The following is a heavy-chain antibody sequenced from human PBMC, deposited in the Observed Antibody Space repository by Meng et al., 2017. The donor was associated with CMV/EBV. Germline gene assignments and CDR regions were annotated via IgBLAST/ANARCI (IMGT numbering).Heavy chain of an antibody. V-gene: IGHV4-4*07. CDR1: GGSFSSYY. J-gene: IGHJ4*02. CDR3: ARGLEVDYGDYVGLDY. CDR2: IYTSGST. D-gene: IGHD4-17*01. Sequence: QVQVLESVPGLVTLAATLSLPCPCLGGSFSSYYWSWIRQPAGKGLEWIGRIYTSGSTNYNPSPKSRVTMSVDTSKNQFSLKLSSVTAADTAVYYCARGLEVDYGDYVGLDYWGQGTLVTVSS.